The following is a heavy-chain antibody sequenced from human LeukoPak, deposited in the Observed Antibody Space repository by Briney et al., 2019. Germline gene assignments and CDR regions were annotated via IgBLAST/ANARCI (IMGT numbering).Heavy chain of an antibody. CDR2: INHSGST. CDR1: GGSFSGYY. V-gene: IGHV4-34*01. D-gene: IGHD2-15*01. J-gene: IGHJ4*02. Sequence: SETLSLTCAVYGGSFSGYYWSWIRQPPGKGLEWIGEINHSGSTNYNPSLKSRVTISVDTSKNQFSLKLSSVTAADTAVYYCARIRAQYCSGGSCYSGRLPYYFDYWGQGTLVTVSS. CDR3: ARIRAQYCSGGSCYSGRLPYYFDY.